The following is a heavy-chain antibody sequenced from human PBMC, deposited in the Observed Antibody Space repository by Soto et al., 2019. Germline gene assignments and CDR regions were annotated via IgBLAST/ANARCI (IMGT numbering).Heavy chain of an antibody. CDR1: GFTFSSYA. Sequence: GGSLRLSFAASGFTFSSYAMSWVRQAPGKGLEWVSAISGSGGSTYYADSVKGRFTISRDNSKNTLYLQMNSLIAEDTAVYYCAAPLSKAYFDYWGQGPSLPASS. CDR3: AAPLSKAYFDY. J-gene: IGHJ4*02. CDR2: ISGSGGST. V-gene: IGHV3-23*01.